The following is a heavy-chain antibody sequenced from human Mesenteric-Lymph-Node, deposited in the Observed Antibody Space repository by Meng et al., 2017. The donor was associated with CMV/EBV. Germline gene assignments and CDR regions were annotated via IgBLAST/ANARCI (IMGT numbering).Heavy chain of an antibody. V-gene: IGHV1-46*02. CDR1: GYTCKSYY. CDR3: ARDLVDTAMVEFDY. D-gene: IGHD5-18*01. J-gene: IGHJ4*02. Sequence: SGYTCKSYYMNWVRQAPGQGLEWMGIINPSDSSTSYAPKFQGRVTLTRDTSTSTVYMELSSLRSEDTAVYYCARDLVDTAMVEFDYWGQGTLVTVSS. CDR2: INPSDSST.